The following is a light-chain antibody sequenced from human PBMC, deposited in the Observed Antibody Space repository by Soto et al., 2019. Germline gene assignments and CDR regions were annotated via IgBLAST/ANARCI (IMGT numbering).Light chain of an antibody. V-gene: IGLV2-8*01. CDR3: SSYAGKNNLGV. CDR1: SSDVGGYKY. J-gene: IGLJ1*01. CDR2: EVN. Sequence: QSALTQPPSASGSPGQSVTISCTGTSSDVGGYKYVSWYQQHPGKAPKLMIFEVNKRPSGVPDSFTGSKSGNTASLTVSGLQSEAEADYYCSSYAGKNNLGVFGTGTKLTVL.